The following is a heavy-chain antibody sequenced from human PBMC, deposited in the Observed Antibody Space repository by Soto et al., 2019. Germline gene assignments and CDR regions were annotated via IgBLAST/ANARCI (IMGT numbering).Heavy chain of an antibody. CDR2: IRSKAYGGTT. D-gene: IGHD1-7*01. CDR3: TSPAKTGTTVTQHTTTHLESFDI. Sequence: GGSLRLSCTASGFTFGDYAMSWFRQAPGKGLEWVGFIRSKAYGGTTEYAASVKGRFTISRDDSKSIAYLQMNSLKTEDTAVYYCTSPAKTGTTVTQHTTTHLESFDIWGQGTMVTVS. J-gene: IGHJ3*02. V-gene: IGHV3-49*03. CDR1: GFTFGDYA.